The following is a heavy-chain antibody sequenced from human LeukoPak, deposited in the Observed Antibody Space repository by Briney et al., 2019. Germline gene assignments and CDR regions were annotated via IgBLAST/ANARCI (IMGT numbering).Heavy chain of an antibody. J-gene: IGHJ4*02. CDR2: INQDGTEN. Sequence: GGSLRLSCEASGFTLSSHWMSWVRQAPGKGLEWLGNINQDGTENNSVGSVKGRFTLSRDNGKNSLYLQMNSLRAEDTAVYYCARESSSGYGYVFRYWGQGTLVIVSS. CDR3: ARESSSGYGYVFRY. D-gene: IGHD5-18*01. V-gene: IGHV3-7*01. CDR1: GFTLSSHW.